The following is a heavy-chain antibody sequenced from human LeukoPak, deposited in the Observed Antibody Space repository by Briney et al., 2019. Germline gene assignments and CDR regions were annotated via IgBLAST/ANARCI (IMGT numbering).Heavy chain of an antibody. Sequence: QSGGSLRLSCAASGFTFSSYWMHWVRQVPGKGLVWVSRINSDGSSTSYADSVKGRFTISRDNAKNTLYVQMNSLRAEDTAVYYCSTGSGHAFDIWGRGTMLTVSS. CDR3: STGSGHAFDI. V-gene: IGHV3-74*01. J-gene: IGHJ3*02. D-gene: IGHD3-10*01. CDR2: INSDGSST. CDR1: GFTFSSYW.